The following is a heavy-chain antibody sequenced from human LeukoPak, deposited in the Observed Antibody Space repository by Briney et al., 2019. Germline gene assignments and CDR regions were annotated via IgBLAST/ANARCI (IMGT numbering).Heavy chain of an antibody. Sequence: GRSLRLSCAASGFTFSSYGMHWVRRAPGKGLEWVAVIWYDGSNKYYADSVKGRFTISRDNSKNTQYLQMNSLRAEDTAVYYCASDSYGSGSYDDYWGQGTLVTVSS. CDR3: ASDSYGSGSYDDY. CDR1: GFTFSSYG. V-gene: IGHV3-33*01. J-gene: IGHJ4*02. CDR2: IWYDGSNK. D-gene: IGHD3-10*01.